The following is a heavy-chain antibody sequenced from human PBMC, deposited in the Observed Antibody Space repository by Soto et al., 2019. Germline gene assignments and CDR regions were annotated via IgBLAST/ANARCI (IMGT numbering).Heavy chain of an antibody. CDR3: ARGGAMVRGVIIDYYYYGMDV. CDR2: ISGSGGST. J-gene: IGHJ6*02. CDR1: GFTFSSYA. V-gene: IGHV3-23*01. Sequence: EVQLLESGGGLVQPGGSLRLSCAASGFTFSSYAMSWVRQAPGKGLEWVSAISGSGGSTYYADSVKGRFTISRDNSKNTLYLQMNSLRAEDTAVYYCARGGAMVRGVIIDYYYYGMDVWGQGTTVTVSS. D-gene: IGHD3-10*01.